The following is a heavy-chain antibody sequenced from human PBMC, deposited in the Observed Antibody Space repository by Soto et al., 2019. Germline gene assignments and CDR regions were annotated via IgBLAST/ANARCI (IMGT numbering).Heavy chain of an antibody. CDR1: GFTFSSYD. Sequence: EVELLESGGDLVQPGGSLRLSCAASGFTFSSYDMNWVRQAPGKGLEWVSAIGVYANTYYADSVKGRFTISRDDSRNTLHLKMNSLRVEDKAVYYCAKESTVGTPGDNFDYWGQGTLVTVSS. V-gene: IGHV3-23*01. D-gene: IGHD1-26*01. CDR2: IGVYANT. CDR3: AKESTVGTPGDNFDY. J-gene: IGHJ4*02.